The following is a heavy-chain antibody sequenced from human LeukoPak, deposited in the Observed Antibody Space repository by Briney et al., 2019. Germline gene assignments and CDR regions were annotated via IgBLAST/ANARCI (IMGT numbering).Heavy chain of an antibody. CDR1: GYTFTSYD. D-gene: IGHD3-10*01. V-gene: IGHV1-8*01. CDR3: ARGYGSGSYYHYYYYGMDV. CDR2: MNPNSGNT. J-gene: IGHJ6*02. Sequence: ASVKVSCKASGYTFTSYDINWVRQATGQGLEWMGWMNPNSGNTGYAQKFQGRVTMTRNTSISTAYMELSSLRSEDTAVYYCARGYGSGSYYHYYYYGMDVWGQGTTVTVSS.